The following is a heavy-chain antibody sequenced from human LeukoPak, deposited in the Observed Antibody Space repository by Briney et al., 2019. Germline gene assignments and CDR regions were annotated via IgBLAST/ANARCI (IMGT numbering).Heavy chain of an antibody. CDR2: ISSSSSTT. V-gene: IGHV3-48*01. Sequence: PGGSLRLSCAASGFTFSSYSMNWVRQAPGKGLEWVADISSSSSTTYYADSVKGGFTISRDNAKNSLYLQMNSLRAEDTAVYYCARSPPRVPSDYWRQGTLVPLSS. D-gene: IGHD5/OR15-5a*01. J-gene: IGHJ4*02. CDR1: GFTFSSYS. CDR3: ARSPPRVPSDY.